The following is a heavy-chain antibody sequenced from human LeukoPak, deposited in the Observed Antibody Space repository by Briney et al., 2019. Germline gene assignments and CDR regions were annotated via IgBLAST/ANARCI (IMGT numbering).Heavy chain of an antibody. Sequence: GGSLRLSCAASGFTFSGSAMHWVRQAAGKGVEWVGRIRSKANSYATAYAASVKGRFTISRDDSKTTAYLQMNSLKTEDTAVYYCTRDYGVLFDYWGQGTLVTVSS. V-gene: IGHV3-73*01. J-gene: IGHJ4*02. CDR1: GFTFSGSA. D-gene: IGHD4-17*01. CDR3: TRDYGVLFDY. CDR2: IRSKANSYAT.